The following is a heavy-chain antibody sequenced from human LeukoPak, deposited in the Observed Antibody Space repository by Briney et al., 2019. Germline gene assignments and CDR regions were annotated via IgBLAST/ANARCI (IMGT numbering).Heavy chain of an antibody. Sequence: ASVKVSCKASGYTFTSYGISWVRQAPGLGLEWMGWISAYNGNTKYAQKLQGRVTMTTDTSTSTAYMELRSLRSDDTAVYYCARDGYSGYLYYYGMDVWGKGTTVTVSS. V-gene: IGHV1-18*04. CDR1: GYTFTSYG. CDR3: ARDGYSGYLYYYGMDV. J-gene: IGHJ6*04. CDR2: ISAYNGNT. D-gene: IGHD5-12*01.